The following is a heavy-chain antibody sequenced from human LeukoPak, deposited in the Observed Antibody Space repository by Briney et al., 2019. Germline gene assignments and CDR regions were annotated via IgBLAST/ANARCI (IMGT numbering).Heavy chain of an antibody. CDR2: INHSGST. CDR3: ARGPDIVVVVAATSFDP. V-gene: IGHV4-34*01. D-gene: IGHD2-15*01. CDR1: GGSISPYS. J-gene: IGHJ5*02. Sequence: SETLSLTCTVSGGSISPYSWSWIRQPPGKGLEWIGEINHSGSTNYNPSLKSRVTISVDTSKNQFSLKLSSVTAADTAVYYCARGPDIVVVVAATSFDPWGQGTLVTVSS.